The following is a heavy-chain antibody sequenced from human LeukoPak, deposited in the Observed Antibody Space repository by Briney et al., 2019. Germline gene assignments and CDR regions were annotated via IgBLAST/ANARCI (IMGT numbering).Heavy chain of an antibody. CDR3: ARGSDSSGSHTGHWFDP. V-gene: IGHV4-34*01. Sequence: KPSETLSLTCAVYGGSFSGYYWSWIRQPPGKGLEWIGEINHSGSTNYNPSLKSRVTISVDTSKNQFSLKLSSVTAADTAVYYCARGSDSSGSHTGHWFDPWGQGTLVTVSS. CDR1: GGSFSGYY. D-gene: IGHD3-22*01. J-gene: IGHJ5*02. CDR2: INHSGST.